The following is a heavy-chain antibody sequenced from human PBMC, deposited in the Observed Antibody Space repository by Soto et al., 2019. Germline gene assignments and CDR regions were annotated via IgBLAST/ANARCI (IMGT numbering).Heavy chain of an antibody. D-gene: IGHD2-2*01. CDR3: AREGGRHCSPTRFSNAFDI. V-gene: IGHV3-48*02. J-gene: IGHJ3*02. CDR1: GFSFSAFS. CDR2: ISSSSSTI. Sequence: PGGSLRLSCGSSGFSFSAFSMNWVRQAPGKGLEWVSYISSSSSTIYYADSVKGRFTISRDNAKNSLYLQMSSLRDEDTAVYYCAREGGRHCSPTRFSNAFDIWGHGTLVTVSS.